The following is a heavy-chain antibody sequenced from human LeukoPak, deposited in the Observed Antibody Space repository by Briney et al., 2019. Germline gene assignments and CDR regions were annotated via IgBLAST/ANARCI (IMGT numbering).Heavy chain of an antibody. CDR1: GYTLTELS. CDR2: FDPEDGET. Sequence: ASVKVSCKVSGYTLTELSMHWVRQAPGKGLEWMGGFDPEDGETIYAQKFQGRVTMTEDTSTDTAYMELSSLRSEDTAVYYCATIPPWGSSWYHWFDPWGQGTLVTVSS. V-gene: IGHV1-24*01. D-gene: IGHD6-13*01. J-gene: IGHJ5*02. CDR3: ATIPPWGSSWYHWFDP.